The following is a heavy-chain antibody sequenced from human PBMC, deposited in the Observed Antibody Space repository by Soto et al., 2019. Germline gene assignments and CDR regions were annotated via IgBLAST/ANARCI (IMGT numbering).Heavy chain of an antibody. V-gene: IGHV1-69*13. CDR1: GGTFSSYA. D-gene: IGHD2-15*01. CDR2: IIPIFGTA. CDR3: ARQVVVVAATHYYYYDGMDV. Sequence: SVKVSCKASGGTFSSYAISWVRQAPGQGLEWMGGIIPIFGTANYAQKFQGRVTITADESTSTAYMELSSLRSEDTAVYYCARQVVVVAATHYYYYDGMDVWGQGTTVTVSS. J-gene: IGHJ6*02.